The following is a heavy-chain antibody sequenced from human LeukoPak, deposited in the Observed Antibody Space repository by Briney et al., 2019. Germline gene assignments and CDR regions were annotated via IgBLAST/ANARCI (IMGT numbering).Heavy chain of an antibody. CDR2: ISGSGGST. V-gene: IGHV3-23*01. Sequence: GGSLRLSCAASRFTVSSNCMSWVRQAPGKGLEWVSAISGSGGSTHYADSVKGRFTISRDNSKNTLYLQMNSLRAEDTAVYYCAKDSAAADANWFDPWGQGILVTVSS. J-gene: IGHJ5*02. CDR3: AKDSAAADANWFDP. CDR1: RFTVSSNC. D-gene: IGHD6-13*01.